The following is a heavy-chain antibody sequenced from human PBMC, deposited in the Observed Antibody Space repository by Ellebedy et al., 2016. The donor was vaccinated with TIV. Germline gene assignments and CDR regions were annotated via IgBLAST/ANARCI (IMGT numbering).Heavy chain of an antibody. J-gene: IGHJ6*03. D-gene: IGHD6-6*01. CDR1: GYSFTSYW. V-gene: IGHV5-51*01. Sequence: GGSLRLSXKGSGYSFTSYWIGWVRQMPGKGLEWMGIIYPGDSDTRYSPSFQGQVTISADKSISTAYLQWSSLKASDTAMYYCARSLLRLSEYSTPSYYYYMDVWGKGTTVTVSS. CDR3: ARSLLRLSEYSTPSYYYYMDV. CDR2: IYPGDSDT.